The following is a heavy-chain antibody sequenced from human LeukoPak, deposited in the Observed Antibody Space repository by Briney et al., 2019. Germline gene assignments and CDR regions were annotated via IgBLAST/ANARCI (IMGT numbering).Heavy chain of an antibody. CDR3: ARGSRPVYNLLTGKRYFDY. V-gene: IGHV1-46*01. D-gene: IGHD3-9*01. CDR1: GYTFTTYY. Sequence: ASVKVSCTASGYTFTTYYVHWVRQAPGQGLEWMGIINPSGGSTTYAQKFRGRLTMTRDMSTSTVYMELSSLRSEDTAVYYCARGSRPVYNLLTGKRYFDYWGQGTLLTVSS. CDR2: INPSGGST. J-gene: IGHJ4*02.